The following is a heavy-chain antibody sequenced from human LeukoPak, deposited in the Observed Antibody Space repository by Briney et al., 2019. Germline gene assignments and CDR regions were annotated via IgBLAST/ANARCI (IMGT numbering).Heavy chain of an antibody. D-gene: IGHD5-18*01. Sequence: ASLKLSCKASGYTFTSYGISWVRQAPGQGLEWMGWISAYNGNANYAQKFQERATMTTDTPTSTAYVELRSLRSDDAAVYYCARDFVDTVMVVDYWGQGTLVTVSS. CDR3: ARDFVDTVMVVDY. CDR2: ISAYNGNA. CDR1: GYTFTSYG. J-gene: IGHJ4*02. V-gene: IGHV1-18*01.